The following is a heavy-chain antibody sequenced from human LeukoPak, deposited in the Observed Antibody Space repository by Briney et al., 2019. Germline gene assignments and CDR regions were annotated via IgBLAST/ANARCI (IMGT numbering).Heavy chain of an antibody. Sequence: ASVKVSCKTSGYIFTDFYLHWVRQAPGQGLEWMGWISPTNGATSYARRFQGRVNMARDTSTSTSYMELSSLGSDDTAVYYCARSLSVTRGLITTMLGYWGQGTLVTASS. J-gene: IGHJ4*02. D-gene: IGHD3-10*01. CDR2: ISPTNGAT. CDR1: GYIFTDFY. CDR3: ARSLSVTRGLITTMLGY. V-gene: IGHV1-2*02.